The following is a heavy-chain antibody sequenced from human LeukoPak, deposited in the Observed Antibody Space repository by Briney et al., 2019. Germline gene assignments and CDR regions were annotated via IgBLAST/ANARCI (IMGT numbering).Heavy chain of an antibody. D-gene: IGHD1-1*01. CDR2: ISYDGSNK. Sequence: PGGSLRLSCAASGFTFSSYAMRWVRQAPGKGLEWVAVISYDGSNKYYADSVKGRFTISRDNSKNTLYLQINSLRVEDTAVYYCARDQLGAVLYFDYWGQGALVTVSS. CDR3: ARDQLGAVLYFDY. V-gene: IGHV3-30*04. J-gene: IGHJ4*02. CDR1: GFTFSSYA.